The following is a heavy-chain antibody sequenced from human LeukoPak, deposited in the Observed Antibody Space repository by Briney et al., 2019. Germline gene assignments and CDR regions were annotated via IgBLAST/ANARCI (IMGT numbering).Heavy chain of an antibody. J-gene: IGHJ4*02. CDR1: GGSISSYY. CDR3: ARAAWIQLWPQYYFDY. CDR2: IYYSGST. Sequence: SETLSLTCTVSGGSISSYYWSWSRQPPGKGLEWIGYIYYSGSTNYNPSLKSRVTITVDPSKNQFSLKLSSVTAADTPVYYCARAAWIQLWPQYYFDYWGQGTLVTVSS. D-gene: IGHD5-18*01. V-gene: IGHV4-59*12.